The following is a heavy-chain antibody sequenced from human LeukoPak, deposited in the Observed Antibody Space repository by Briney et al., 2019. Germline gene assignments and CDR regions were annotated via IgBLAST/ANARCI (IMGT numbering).Heavy chain of an antibody. CDR3: AKGVPAASYYYYAMDV. J-gene: IGHJ6*02. D-gene: IGHD2-2*01. V-gene: IGHV3-23*01. CDR2: ISSSGGST. Sequence: PGGSLRLSCAASRFTFISYAMTWVRQAPGKGLEWVSSISSSGGSTYSADSVKGRFAISRDNSKNTLYLQMNSLRAEDTAVYYCAKGVPAASYYYYAMDVWGQGTTVTVSS. CDR1: RFTFISYA.